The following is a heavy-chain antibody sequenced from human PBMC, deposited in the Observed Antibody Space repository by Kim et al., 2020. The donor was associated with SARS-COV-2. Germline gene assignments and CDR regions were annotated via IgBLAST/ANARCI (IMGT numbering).Heavy chain of an antibody. CDR2: IKSKTDGGSS. J-gene: IGHJ6*02. CDR1: GFTFSNDW. Sequence: GGSLRLSCAASGFTFSNDWMSWVRQAPGKGLEWVGRIKSKTDGGSSDYAAPVKGRVTISRDDSKNTLYLQMNRLKTEDTAVYYCTTLLRYFDWLGVKYYYYGRDVGGQGTTVTVSS. D-gene: IGHD3-9*01. CDR3: TTLLRYFDWLGVKYYYYGRDV. V-gene: IGHV3-15*01.